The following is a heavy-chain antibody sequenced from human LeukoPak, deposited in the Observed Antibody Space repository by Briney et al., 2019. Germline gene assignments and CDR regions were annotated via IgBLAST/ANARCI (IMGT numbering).Heavy chain of an antibody. Sequence: PGGSLRLSCAASGFTFINYAMTWVRQAPGKGLEWVSVIGGGGGGTHYADSVKGRFTISRDNSKNTLYLQMDNLRVEDTAIYYCAKRVLSNVTVAGLDCWGQGTLVTVSS. CDR1: GFTFINYA. CDR3: AKRVLSNVTVAGLDC. J-gene: IGHJ4*02. CDR2: IGGGGGGT. V-gene: IGHV3-23*01. D-gene: IGHD6-19*01.